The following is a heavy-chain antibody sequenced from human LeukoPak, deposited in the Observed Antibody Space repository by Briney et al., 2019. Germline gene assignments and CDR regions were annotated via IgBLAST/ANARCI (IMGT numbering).Heavy chain of an antibody. CDR1: GFTFSCYA. CDR2: STGSSRCA. J-gene: IGHJ4*02. Sequence: GGSLRLTCAASGFTFSCYAMSWLRQAPAKGLDGVSTSTGSSRCAYYADSVGGGYAISRDTSNNTLYLQMISLTAEDTAVYYCAKDTPPTAYSTGWSGNSFDSWGQGTLVTVSS. D-gene: IGHD6-19*01. CDR3: AKDTPPTAYSTGWSGNSFDS. V-gene: IGHV3-23*01.